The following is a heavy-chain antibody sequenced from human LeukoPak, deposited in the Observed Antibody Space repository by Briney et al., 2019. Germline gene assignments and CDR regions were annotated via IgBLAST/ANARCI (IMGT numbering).Heavy chain of an antibody. CDR3: ARDSAEGGFDY. V-gene: IGHV3-30*03. CDR1: GFTFSSYG. CDR2: ISYDGSNK. Sequence: GGSLRLSCAASGFTFSSYGMHWVRQAPGKGLEWVAVISYDGSNKYYADSVKGRFTIYRDNSWNTLFLQMNSLRADDTAVYYCARDSAEGGFDYWGQGTLVTVSS. J-gene: IGHJ4*02. D-gene: IGHD6-25*01.